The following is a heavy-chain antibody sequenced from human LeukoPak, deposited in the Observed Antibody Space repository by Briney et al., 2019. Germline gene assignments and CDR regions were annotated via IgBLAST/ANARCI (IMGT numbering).Heavy chain of an antibody. CDR2: IYASGTYASGST. CDR3: ARRQTFFDY. J-gene: IGHJ4*02. Sequence: SEPLSLTCTVSGGSISNYFWSWIRQPPGKGLEWIGYIYASGTYASGSTNYNPSLKSRVTISVDTSKSQFSLKLSSVTAADTAVYYCARRQTFFDYWGQGTLVTVSS. CDR1: GGSISNYF. V-gene: IGHV4-4*09.